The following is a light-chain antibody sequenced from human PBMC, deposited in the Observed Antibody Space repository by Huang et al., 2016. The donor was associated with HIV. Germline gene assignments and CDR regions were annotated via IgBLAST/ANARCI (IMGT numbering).Light chain of an antibody. CDR2: DAS. CDR3: QQSRS. Sequence: DIQTTQSPSSLSASVGDRVTIRCQASQDINKYLNWYQQKPGKAPKLLIFDASNLERGVPTRCSGSGSGTDFTFTISSLQPEDFATYYCQQSRSFGGGTKVEVK. CDR1: QDINKY. J-gene: IGKJ4*01. V-gene: IGKV1-33*01.